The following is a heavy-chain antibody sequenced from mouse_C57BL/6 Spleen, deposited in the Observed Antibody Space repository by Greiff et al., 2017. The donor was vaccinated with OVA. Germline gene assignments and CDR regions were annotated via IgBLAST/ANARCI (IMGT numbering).Heavy chain of an antibody. Sequence: EVKLVESGGDLVKPGGSLKLSCAASGFTFSRYGMSWVRQTPDKRLEWVATISSGGSYTYYPDSVKGRFTISRDNAKNTLYLQMSSLKSEDTAMYYCARLLSDGYFDVWGTGTTVTVSS. V-gene: IGHV5-6*02. D-gene: IGHD2-1*01. CDR3: ARLLSDGYFDV. CDR2: ISSGGSYT. CDR1: GFTFSRYG. J-gene: IGHJ1*03.